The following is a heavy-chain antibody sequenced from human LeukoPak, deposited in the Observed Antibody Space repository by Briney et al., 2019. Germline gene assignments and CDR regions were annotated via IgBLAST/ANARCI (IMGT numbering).Heavy chain of an antibody. J-gene: IGHJ4*02. CDR3: ARVAEAAAFDY. D-gene: IGHD6-13*01. Sequence: ETLSLTCAVYGGSFSGYYWSWIRQPPGKGLEWVANIKQDGSEKYYVDSVKGRSTISRDNAKNSLYLQMNSLRADDTAVYYCARVAEAAAFDYWGQGTLVTVSS. CDR2: IKQDGSEK. V-gene: IGHV3-7*01. CDR1: GGSFSGYY.